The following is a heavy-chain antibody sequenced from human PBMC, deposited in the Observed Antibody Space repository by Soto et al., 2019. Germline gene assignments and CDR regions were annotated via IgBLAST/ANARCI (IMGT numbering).Heavy chain of an antibody. CDR3: ARSPSYYDFWSGRYYYYYYCMDV. J-gene: IGHJ6*02. CDR2: IYPGDSDT. CDR1: GYSFTSYW. V-gene: IGHV5-51*01. D-gene: IGHD3-3*01. Sequence: GESLKISCKGSGYSFTSYWIGWVRQMPGKGLEWMGIIYPGDSDTRYSPSFQGQVTISADKSISTAYLQWSSLKASDTAMYYCARSPSYYDFWSGRYYYYYYCMDVWGQGTTVTVSS.